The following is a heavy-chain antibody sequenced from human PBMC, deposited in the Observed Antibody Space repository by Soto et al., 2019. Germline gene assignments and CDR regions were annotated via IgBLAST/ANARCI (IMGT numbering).Heavy chain of an antibody. J-gene: IGHJ6*03. CDR2: IKQDGSEK. CDR3: ARGRGSGRGYDRGLYYYYYMDV. Sequence: EVQLVESGGGLVQPGGSLRLSCAASGFSFSSYWMSWVRQAPGKGLEWVANIKQDGSEKDYVDSVKGRFTISRDNAKNTLYLQMNSLRAEDWAVYYCARGRGSGRGYDRGLYYYYYMDVWGKGTTVTVSS. D-gene: IGHD5-12*01. V-gene: IGHV3-7*01. CDR1: GFSFSSYW.